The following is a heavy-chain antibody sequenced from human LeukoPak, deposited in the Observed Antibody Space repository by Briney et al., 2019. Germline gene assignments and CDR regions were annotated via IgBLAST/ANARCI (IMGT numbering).Heavy chain of an antibody. Sequence: ASVKVSCKASGYIFTNYHMHWVRQAPGQGLEWMGIINPSGGSTNYAQKFQGRVTVTRDMSTSTVYMELSSLISEDTAVYYCAELGITMIGGVWGKGTTVTISS. J-gene: IGHJ6*04. D-gene: IGHD3-10*02. CDR3: AELGITMIGGV. CDR2: INPSGGST. CDR1: GYIFTNYH. V-gene: IGHV1-46*01.